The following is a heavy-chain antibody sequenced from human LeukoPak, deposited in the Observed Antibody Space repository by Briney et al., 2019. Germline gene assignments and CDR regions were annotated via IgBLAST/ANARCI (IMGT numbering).Heavy chain of an antibody. CDR1: GFTFSSYW. V-gene: IGHV3-74*01. CDR3: ARASSGWYRRSEFDY. D-gene: IGHD6-19*01. Sequence: GGSLRLSCAASGFTFSSYWMHWVRQAPGKGLVWVSRINSDGSSTSYADSVKGRFTISRDNAKNTLYLQMNGLRAEDTAVYYCARASSGWYRRSEFDYWGQGTLVTVSS. CDR2: INSDGSST. J-gene: IGHJ4*02.